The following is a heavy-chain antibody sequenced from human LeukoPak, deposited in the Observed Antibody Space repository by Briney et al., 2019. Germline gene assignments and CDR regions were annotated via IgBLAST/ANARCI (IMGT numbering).Heavy chain of an antibody. CDR1: GYTFTNFY. D-gene: IGHD3-16*02. J-gene: IGHJ4*02. Sequence: VSVKISCKASGYTFTNFYMHWVRQAPGQGLEWMGWTHPSSGGTRYEERFHGRVTMTRDMSTSTAYMELSSLTSDDTAVYYCARFPLGAPIVYQGGSTKENFDYWGQGTLVTVSS. CDR3: ARFPLGAPIVYQGGSTKENFDY. CDR2: THPSSGGT. V-gene: IGHV1-2*02.